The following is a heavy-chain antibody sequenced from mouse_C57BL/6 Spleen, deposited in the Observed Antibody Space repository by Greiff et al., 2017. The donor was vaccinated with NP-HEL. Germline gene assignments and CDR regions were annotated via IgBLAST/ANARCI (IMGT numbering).Heavy chain of an antibody. CDR2: SRNKANDYTT. CDR3: AREVLGYFDY. Sequence: EVKLMESGGGLVQSGRSLRLSCATSGFTFSDFYMEWVRQAPGKGLEWIAASRNKANDYTTEYSASVKGRFIVSRDTSQSILYLQMNALRAEDTAIYYCAREVLGYFDYWGQGTTLTVSS. J-gene: IGHJ2*01. CDR1: GFTFSDFY. V-gene: IGHV7-1*01. D-gene: IGHD4-1*01.